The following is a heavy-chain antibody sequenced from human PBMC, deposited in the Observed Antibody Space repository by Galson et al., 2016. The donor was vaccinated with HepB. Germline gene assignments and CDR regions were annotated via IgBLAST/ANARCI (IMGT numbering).Heavy chain of an antibody. CDR3: SKVGSNTWSEGPYFDY. Sequence: SLRLSCAASGFTFSSYAMNWVRQAPGKGLEWVSGLSGSANTFYADSVKGRFTIPRDNSRNTLYLQMNSLRAEDTAVYDCSKVGSNTWSEGPYFDYRGQGTLVTVSS. V-gene: IGHV3-23*01. D-gene: IGHD6-13*01. CDR2: LSGSANT. J-gene: IGHJ4*02. CDR1: GFTFSSYA.